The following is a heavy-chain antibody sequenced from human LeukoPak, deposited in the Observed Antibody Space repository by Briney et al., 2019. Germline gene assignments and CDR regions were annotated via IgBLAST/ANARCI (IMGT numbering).Heavy chain of an antibody. D-gene: IGHD3-22*01. Sequence: GGSLRLSCAASGFTFSSYGMTWVRQAPGKGLEWVSYISSSGSTIYYADSVKGRFTISRDNAKNSLYLQMNSLRAEDTAVYYCARDGGGRNYDSSGYYKSPYYFDYWGQGTLVTVSS. CDR1: GFTFSSYG. V-gene: IGHV3-48*04. CDR3: ARDGGGRNYDSSGYYKSPYYFDY. CDR2: ISSSGSTI. J-gene: IGHJ4*02.